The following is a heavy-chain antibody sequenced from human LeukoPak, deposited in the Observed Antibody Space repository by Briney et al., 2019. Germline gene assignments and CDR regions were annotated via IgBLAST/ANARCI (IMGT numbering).Heavy chain of an antibody. CDR1: GFTFRSYA. Sequence: GGSLRLSCAASGFTFRSYAMTWVRQAPGKGLEWVSGISASGDSTNYADSVKGRFTISRDNSKNTLYLQLNGLRAEDTAVYYCASFPRGGLALIILDYWGQGTLVTVSS. CDR3: ASFPRGGLALIILDY. D-gene: IGHD2-15*01. J-gene: IGHJ4*02. CDR2: ISASGDST. V-gene: IGHV3-23*01.